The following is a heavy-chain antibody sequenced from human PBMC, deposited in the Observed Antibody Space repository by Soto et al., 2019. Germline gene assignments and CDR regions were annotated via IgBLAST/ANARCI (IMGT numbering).Heavy chain of an antibody. CDR2: IYHSGST. D-gene: IGHD6-13*01. CDR1: GGSISSGGYS. V-gene: IGHV4-30-2*01. CDR3: ASDIRAAAGLAYYYYGMDV. J-gene: IGHJ6*02. Sequence: TLSLTCAVSGGSISSGGYSWSWVRQPPGKGLEWIGYIYHSGSTYYNPSLKSRVIISVDWSKNQFSLKLSSVTAADTAVYYCASDIRAAAGLAYYYYGMDVRGQGTTVTVSS.